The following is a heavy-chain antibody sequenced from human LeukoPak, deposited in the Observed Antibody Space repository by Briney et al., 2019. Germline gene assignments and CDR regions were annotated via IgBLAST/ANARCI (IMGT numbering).Heavy chain of an antibody. V-gene: IGHV4-59*01. CDR1: GGSISSYY. CDR2: IYYSGST. Sequence: SETLSLTCTVSGGSISSYYWSWIRQPPGKGLEWIGYIYYSGSTNYNPSLKSRATISVDTSKNQFSLKLSSVTAADTAVYYCARVRGGERWLQLPWDGHFDYFDYWGQGTLVTVSS. CDR3: ARVRGGERWLQLPWDGHFDYFDY. J-gene: IGHJ4*02. D-gene: IGHD5-24*01.